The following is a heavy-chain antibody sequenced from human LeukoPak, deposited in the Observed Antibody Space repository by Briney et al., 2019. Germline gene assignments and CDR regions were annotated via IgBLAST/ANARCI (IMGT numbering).Heavy chain of an antibody. J-gene: IGHJ4*02. CDR1: GFTFSSYA. CDR3: ARVRFYYDSSGYGFFDY. CDR2: ISGSSSTI. V-gene: IGHV3-48*02. D-gene: IGHD3-22*01. Sequence: GGSLRLSCAASGFTFSSYAMSWVRQAPGKGLEWVSAISGSSSTIYNADSVKGRFTISRDNAKNTLYLQMNSLRDEDTAVYYCARVRFYYDSSGYGFFDYWGQGALVTVSS.